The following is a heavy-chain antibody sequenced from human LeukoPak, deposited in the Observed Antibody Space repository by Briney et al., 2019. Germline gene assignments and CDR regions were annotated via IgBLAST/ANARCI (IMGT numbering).Heavy chain of an antibody. CDR2: VCRDGGRT. Sequence: GGSLRLSCAASGFIFDDYAMHWVRQAPGKGLEWVSLVCRDGGRTYYADSVQGRFSISRDNSKNSLYLQMNSLRTEDTALYYCAKGGVAGTTTQNWFDPWGQGTLVTVSS. V-gene: IGHV3-43*02. CDR3: AKGGVAGTTTQNWFDP. D-gene: IGHD1-7*01. J-gene: IGHJ5*02. CDR1: GFIFDDYA.